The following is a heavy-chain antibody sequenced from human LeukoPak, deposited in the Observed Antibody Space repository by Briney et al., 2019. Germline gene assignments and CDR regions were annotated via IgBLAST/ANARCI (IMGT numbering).Heavy chain of an antibody. Sequence: PSQTLSLTCTVSGGSISSGDYYWSWIRQPPGKGLEWIGYIYYSGSTYYNPSLKSRVTISVDTSKNQFSLKLSSVTAADTAVYYCARGFRGYGIYYFDYWGQGTLVTVSS. CDR1: GGSISSGDYY. J-gene: IGHJ4*02. D-gene: IGHD3-22*01. CDR3: ARGFRGYGIYYFDY. CDR2: IYYSGST. V-gene: IGHV4-30-4*08.